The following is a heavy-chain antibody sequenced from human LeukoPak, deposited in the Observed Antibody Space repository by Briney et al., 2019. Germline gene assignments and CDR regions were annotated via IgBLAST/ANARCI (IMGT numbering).Heavy chain of an antibody. CDR3: ARDGVGATTGDYALDI. V-gene: IGHV3-21*01. Sequence: PGGSLRLSCTASGFTFSTYSMNWVRQAPGKGLEWVSSISSSSSYRYCADSAKGRFTISRDNAKNSLYLQMNSLRAEDTAVYYCARDGVGATTGDYALDIWGQGTMVTVSS. J-gene: IGHJ3*02. CDR1: GFTFSTYS. D-gene: IGHD1-26*01. CDR2: ISSSSSYR.